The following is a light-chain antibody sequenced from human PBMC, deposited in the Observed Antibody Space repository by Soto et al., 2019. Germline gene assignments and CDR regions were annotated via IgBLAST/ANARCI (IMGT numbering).Light chain of an antibody. CDR1: QSISSY. V-gene: IGKV1-39*01. J-gene: IGKJ1*01. Sequence: DIQMTQSPSSLSASVGYRVTITCRASQSISSYLNWYQQKPGKAPKLLIYAASSLQSGVPSRFRGSGSGTDFTLNISSLQPEDFATYYCQQSYSTPRTFGQGTKVEIK. CDR2: AAS. CDR3: QQSYSTPRT.